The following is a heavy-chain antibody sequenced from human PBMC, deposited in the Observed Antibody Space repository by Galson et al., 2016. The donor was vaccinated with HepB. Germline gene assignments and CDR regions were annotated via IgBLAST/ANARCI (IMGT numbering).Heavy chain of an antibody. CDR1: GDSMTTNW. Sequence: SETLSLTCTVSGDSMTTNWYSWVRQTPGQGLEWIGEAYHTGTTKYNPSLKNRVTISMDTANNHLSLTLHFVTAADTAIYYCARHIAVTGTGGFDYWGQGALVTVSS. D-gene: IGHD1-7*01. CDR2: AYHTGTT. CDR3: ARHIAVTGTGGFDY. V-gene: IGHV4-4*02. J-gene: IGHJ4*02.